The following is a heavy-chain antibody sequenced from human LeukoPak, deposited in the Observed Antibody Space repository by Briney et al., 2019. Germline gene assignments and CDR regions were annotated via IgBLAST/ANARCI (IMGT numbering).Heavy chain of an antibody. V-gene: IGHV4-59*01. CDR3: ARVDGWPKVPAAMGDWYFDL. CDR2: IYYSGST. D-gene: IGHD2-2*01. Sequence: SETLSLTCTVSGGSISSYYWSWIRQPPGKGLEWIGYIYYSGSTNYNPSLKSRVTISVDTSKNQFSLKLSSVTAADTAVYYCARVDGWPKVPAAMGDWYFDLWGRGTLVTVSS. CDR1: GGSISSYY. J-gene: IGHJ2*01.